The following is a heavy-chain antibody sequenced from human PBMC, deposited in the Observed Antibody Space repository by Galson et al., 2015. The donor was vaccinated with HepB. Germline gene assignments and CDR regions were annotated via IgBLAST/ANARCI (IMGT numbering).Heavy chain of an antibody. V-gene: IGHV3-48*01. CDR3: ARDGGADCGSSSCYVSDYYYYGMDV. CDR1: GFTFSSYS. J-gene: IGHJ6*02. Sequence: SLRLSCAASGFTFSSYSMNWVRQAPGKGLEWVSYISSSSSTIYYADSVKGRFTISRDNAKNSLYLQMNSLRAEDTAVYYCARDGGADCGSSSCYVSDYYYYGMDVWGQGTTVTVSS. CDR2: ISSSSSTI. D-gene: IGHD2-2*01.